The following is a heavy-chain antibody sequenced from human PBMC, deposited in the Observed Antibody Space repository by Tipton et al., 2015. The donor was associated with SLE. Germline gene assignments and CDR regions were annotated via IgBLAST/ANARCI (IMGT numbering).Heavy chain of an antibody. Sequence: TLSLTCTVSGGSISSHYWSWIRQPPGKGLEWIGYIYYSGSTNYNPSLKSRVTISVDTSKNQFSLKLSSVTAADTAVYYCARLFASRGWFDPWGQGTLVTVSS. CDR2: IYYSGST. CDR3: ARLFASRGWFDP. V-gene: IGHV4-59*11. D-gene: IGHD1-26*01. CDR1: GGSISSHY. J-gene: IGHJ5*02.